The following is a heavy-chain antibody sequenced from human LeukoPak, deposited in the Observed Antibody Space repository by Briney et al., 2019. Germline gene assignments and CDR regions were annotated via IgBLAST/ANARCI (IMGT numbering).Heavy chain of an antibody. D-gene: IGHD3-10*01. CDR3: ARDPAGGDH. Sequence: GGSLRLSCAASGFTFSSYNMNWVRQAPGKGLEWVSSISSSSSYIYYSDSVKGRFTISRDNAKNSLYLQMNSLRAEDTAVYYCARDPAGGDHWGQGTLVTVSS. CDR2: ISSSSSYI. V-gene: IGHV3-21*01. CDR1: GFTFSSYN. J-gene: IGHJ4*02.